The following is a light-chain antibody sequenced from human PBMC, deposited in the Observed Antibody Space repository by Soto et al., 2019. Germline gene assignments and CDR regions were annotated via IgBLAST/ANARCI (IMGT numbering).Light chain of an antibody. V-gene: IGKV1-39*01. CDR3: QQYYNYPRT. J-gene: IGKJ1*01. CDR2: ATS. Sequence: DIQMTQSPSSLSASVGDRVTITCLASQSIANYLNWYQQKPGKAPKLMIYATSSLQSGVPSRFSGSGSGTDCTLTISCLQSEDFATYYCQQYYNYPRTFGQGTKVDI. CDR1: QSIANY.